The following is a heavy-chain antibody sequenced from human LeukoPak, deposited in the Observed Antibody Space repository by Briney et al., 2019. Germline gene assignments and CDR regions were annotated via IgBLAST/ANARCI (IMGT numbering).Heavy chain of an antibody. D-gene: IGHD3-16*01. J-gene: IGHJ4*02. Sequence: PGRSLRLSCAASGFTFIHHAMHWVRQAPGKGLEWVAQIWSSGDNKYYADSVKGRFIISRDNSKNTVYLKMNSVRVEDTVVYYCARDGQGLAPYGFDYWGQGTLGTVSS. CDR2: IWSSGDNK. CDR1: GFTFIHHA. CDR3: ARDGQGLAPYGFDY. V-gene: IGHV3-33*01.